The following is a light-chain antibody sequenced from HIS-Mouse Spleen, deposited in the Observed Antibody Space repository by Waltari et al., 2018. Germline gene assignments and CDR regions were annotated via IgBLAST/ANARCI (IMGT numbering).Light chain of an antibody. J-gene: IGLJ2*01. Sequence: SYELTQPPSVSVSPGQTARITCPGHALPKNYAYWYQQKSGQAPVLVIYEDSKRPSGIPERFSGSSSGTMATLTISGAQVEDEADYYCYSTDSSGNHRVFGGGNKLTVL. CDR2: EDS. CDR1: ALPKNY. CDR3: YSTDSSGNHRV. V-gene: IGLV3-10*01.